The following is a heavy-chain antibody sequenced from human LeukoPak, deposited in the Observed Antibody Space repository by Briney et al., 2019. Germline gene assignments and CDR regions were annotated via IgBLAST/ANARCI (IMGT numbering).Heavy chain of an antibody. V-gene: IGHV5-51*01. CDR3: ARPYSTGIKDAYDM. Sequence: GESLTISCKASGYSFTNYWIAWVRQTPGTGLEWMGTIYPGDSEARYSPSFQGQVTLSVDRSITTAYLQWPSLKAPDTAIYYCARPYSTGIKDAYDMWGQGTMVIVSS. CDR2: IYPGDSEA. CDR1: GYSFTNYW. D-gene: IGHD2-8*02. J-gene: IGHJ3*02.